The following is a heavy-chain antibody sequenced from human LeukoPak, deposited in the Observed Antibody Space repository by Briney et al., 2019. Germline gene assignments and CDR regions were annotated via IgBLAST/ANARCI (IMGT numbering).Heavy chain of an antibody. CDR2: IYYSGST. CDR3: ARVSQQIWGHWFDP. V-gene: IGHV4-31*03. CDR1: GGSISSGGYY. J-gene: IGHJ5*02. Sequence: SETLSLTCTVSGGSISSGGYYWSWFRQHPGKGLEWIGYIYYSGSTYYNPSLKSRVTISVDTSKNQFSLKLSSVTAADTAVYYCARVSQQIWGHWFDPWGQGTLVTVSS. D-gene: IGHD3-16*01.